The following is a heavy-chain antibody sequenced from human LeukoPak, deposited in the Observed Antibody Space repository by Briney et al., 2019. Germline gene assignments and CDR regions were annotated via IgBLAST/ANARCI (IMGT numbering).Heavy chain of an antibody. CDR1: GYTFNKFY. CDR2: INPSDGST. D-gene: IGHD4-23*01. CDR3: ARRGTYGGVSALDY. V-gene: IGHV1-46*02. J-gene: IGHJ4*02. Sequence: AAAVTVSYMASGYTFNKFYIHWVRQAPGQGGEGMGIINPSDGSTSYTQKFQGRVTMTGDTSTSTVYMDLSSLRSEHTALYYCARRGTYGGVSALDYWGQGAHVTVSS.